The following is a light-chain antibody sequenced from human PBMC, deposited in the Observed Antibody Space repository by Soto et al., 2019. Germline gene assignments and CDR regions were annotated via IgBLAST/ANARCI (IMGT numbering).Light chain of an antibody. V-gene: IGKV3-15*01. CDR3: QQYNNWPSIT. CDR1: QSVSSN. Sequence: EIVMTQSPATLSVSPGERATLSCRASQSVSSNLAWYQQKPGQAPRLLIYGASTRATGIQARFSGSGSGTEFTLTISSLXSXXXAVYYCQQYNNWPSITFGQGTRLEIK. CDR2: GAS. J-gene: IGKJ5*01.